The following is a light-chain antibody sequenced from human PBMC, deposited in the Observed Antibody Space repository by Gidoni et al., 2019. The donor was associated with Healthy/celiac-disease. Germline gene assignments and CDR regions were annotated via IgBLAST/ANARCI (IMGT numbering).Light chain of an antibody. CDR3: QQRSNWPPFT. Sequence: EIVLTQSPATLSLSPGERATLSCRASQSVSSYLAWYQQKPGQAPRLLIYDASNRATGIPARFSGSGFGTDFTLTISSLEPEDFAVYYCQQRSNWPPFTFGPXTKVDIK. V-gene: IGKV3-11*01. J-gene: IGKJ3*01. CDR1: QSVSSY. CDR2: DAS.